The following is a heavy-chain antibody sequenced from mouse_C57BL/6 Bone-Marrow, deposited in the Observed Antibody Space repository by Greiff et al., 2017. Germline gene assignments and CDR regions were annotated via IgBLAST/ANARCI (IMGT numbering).Heavy chain of an antibody. D-gene: IGHD1-1*01. CDR1: GFTFSSYA. V-gene: IGHV5-4*01. J-gene: IGHJ1*03. CDR3: AGEGYDSSGGYFDV. CDR2: ISDGGSYT. Sequence: EVKLMESGGGLVKPGGSLKLSCAASGFTFSSYAMSWVRQTPEKRLEWVATISDGGSYTYYPDNVKGRFTISRDSAKNTLYLQMSHLTSEDTAMYYCAGEGYDSSGGYFDVWGTGTTVTVTS.